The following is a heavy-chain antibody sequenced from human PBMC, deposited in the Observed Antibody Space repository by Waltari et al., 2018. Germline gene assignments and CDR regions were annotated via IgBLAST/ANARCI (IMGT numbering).Heavy chain of an antibody. CDR1: GFTFGAHA. Sequence: EVQLVESGGGLVQPGRSLRRSCTTSGFTFGAHALSWFRQAPGKGLEWVGFIRNKFYGGTTDYAASVKGRFTVSRDDSKSIAYLQMNSLKTEDTGVYYCSRVSASGDGMDVWGQGTTVTVSS. J-gene: IGHJ6*02. CDR3: SRVSASGDGMDV. V-gene: IGHV3-49*03. D-gene: IGHD3-16*01. CDR2: IRNKFYGGTT.